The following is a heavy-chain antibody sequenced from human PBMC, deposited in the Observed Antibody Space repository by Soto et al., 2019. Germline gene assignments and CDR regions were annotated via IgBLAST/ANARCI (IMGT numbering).Heavy chain of an antibody. Sequence: EVQLVESGGGLVQPGGSLRLSCAASGLTVSTNPMSWVRQAPGKGLEWVSVIYTGGGTHYADAVKGRLTISRDNSKNTVNLQMNSLRPEDTAVYYCARDGSGHWGQGTLVTVSS. J-gene: IGHJ4*02. CDR1: GLTVSTNP. V-gene: IGHV3-66*01. CDR2: IYTGGGT. CDR3: ARDGSGH.